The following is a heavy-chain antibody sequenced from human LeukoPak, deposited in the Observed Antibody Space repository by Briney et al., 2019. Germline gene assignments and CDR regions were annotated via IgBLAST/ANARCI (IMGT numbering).Heavy chain of an antibody. Sequence: ASVKVSCKASGYTFTSYDINWVRQAPGQGLEWLGTINPSGGTTNYAQKFQGRISMTRDTSTSTVYMELSSLRSDDTAVYYCARELISGDWTWDIWGQGTMVTVSS. CDR3: ARELISGDWTWDI. D-gene: IGHD2-21*02. J-gene: IGHJ3*02. V-gene: IGHV1-46*01. CDR2: INPSGGTT. CDR1: GYTFTSYD.